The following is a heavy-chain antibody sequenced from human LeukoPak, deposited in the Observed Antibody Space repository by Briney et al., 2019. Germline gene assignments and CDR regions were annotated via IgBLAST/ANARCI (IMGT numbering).Heavy chain of an antibody. V-gene: IGHV1-18*01. CDR1: GYTFTSFG. CDR3: ARDLSSSLSSFDI. Sequence: ASVKVSCKASGYTFTSFGISWVRQAPGQGLEWMGRISANNGNTNYAQKIQGRVTMTTDTSTSTAYMDLRSLRSDDTAVYYCARDLSSSLSSFDIWGQGTMVTVSS. CDR2: ISANNGNT. D-gene: IGHD6-13*01. J-gene: IGHJ3*02.